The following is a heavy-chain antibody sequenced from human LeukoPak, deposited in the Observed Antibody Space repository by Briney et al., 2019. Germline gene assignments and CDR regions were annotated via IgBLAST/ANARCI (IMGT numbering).Heavy chain of an antibody. J-gene: IGHJ4*02. CDR3: ARGGTGYSSSWYYFDY. CDR1: GDSISSSSYY. Sequence: PSETLSLTCTVSGDSISSSSYYWGWIRQPPGKGLEWIGSVYYSGSTFYNPSLKSPVTISVDTSKNQFSLKLSSVTAADTAVYYCARGGTGYSSSWYYFDYWGQGTLVTVSS. CDR2: VYYSGST. V-gene: IGHV4-39*07. D-gene: IGHD6-13*01.